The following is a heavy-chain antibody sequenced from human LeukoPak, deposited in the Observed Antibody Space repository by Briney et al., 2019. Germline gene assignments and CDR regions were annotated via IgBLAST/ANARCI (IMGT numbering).Heavy chain of an antibody. V-gene: IGHV3-7*01. CDR1: GFTFSSYW. Sequence: GGSLRLSCAASGFTFSSYWMSWVRQAPGKGLEWVANIKQDGSEKYYVDSVKGRFTISRDNAKNSLYLQMNSLRAEGTAVYYCARVDYYDSSGYYSRSEYFQHWGQGTLVTVSS. CDR2: IKQDGSEK. J-gene: IGHJ1*01. CDR3: ARVDYYDSSGYYSRSEYFQH. D-gene: IGHD3-22*01.